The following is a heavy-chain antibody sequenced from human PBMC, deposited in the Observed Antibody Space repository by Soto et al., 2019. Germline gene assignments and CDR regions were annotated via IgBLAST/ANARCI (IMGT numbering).Heavy chain of an antibody. D-gene: IGHD1-7*01. CDR2: ISWSSGSI. J-gene: IGHJ4*02. V-gene: IGHV3-9*01. CDR1: GFTFDDYA. Sequence: PGGSLRLSCAASGFTFDDYAMHWVRQAPGKGLEWVSGISWSSGSIGYADSVKGRFTISRDNAKNSLYLQMNSLRAEDTALYYCAKGQPNYQLELLDYWGQGTLVTVSS. CDR3: AKGQPNYQLELLDY.